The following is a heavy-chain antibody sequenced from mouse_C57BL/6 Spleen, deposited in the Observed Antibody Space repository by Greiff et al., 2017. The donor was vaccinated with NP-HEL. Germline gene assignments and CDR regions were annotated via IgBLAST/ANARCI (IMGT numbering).Heavy chain of an antibody. CDR1: GYTFTDYY. CDR2: INPNNGGT. J-gene: IGHJ2*01. V-gene: IGHV1-26*01. CDR3: ARLERGVYFDY. Sequence: VQLQQSGPELVKPGASVKISCKASGYTFTDYYMNWVKQSHGKSLEWIGDINPNNGGTSYNQKFKSSSTAYMELRSLTSEDSAVYYCARLERGVYFDYWGQGTTLTVSS.